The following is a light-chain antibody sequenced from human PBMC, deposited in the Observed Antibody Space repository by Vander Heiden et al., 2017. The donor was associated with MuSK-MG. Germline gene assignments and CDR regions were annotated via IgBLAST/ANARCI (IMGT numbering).Light chain of an antibody. CDR2: GAS. CDR3: QQYGSSLALT. V-gene: IGKV3-20*01. CDR1: QSVSSSY. Sequence: EIELTQTPATLSLSPGARATLSGRASQSVSSSYLAWYQQKPGQAPRLLIYGASSRATGIPDRFSGSGSGTDFTLTISRLEPEDFAVYYCQQYGSSLALTFGGGTKVEIK. J-gene: IGKJ4*01.